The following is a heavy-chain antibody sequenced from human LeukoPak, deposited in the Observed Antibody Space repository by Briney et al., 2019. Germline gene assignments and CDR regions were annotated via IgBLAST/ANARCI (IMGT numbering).Heavy chain of an antibody. CDR1: GDSISGGGYY. CDR2: IYYSGTT. CDR3: ARVGGGWYFDP. D-gene: IGHD1-26*01. Sequence: PSQTLSLTCTVSGDSISGGGYYWTWIRQHPGKGLEWFGYIYYSGTTYYNPSLKSRVSLSVDTSKNQFSLKLSSVTAADTAVYYCARVGGGWYFDPWGRGTLVTVSS. J-gene: IGHJ2*01. V-gene: IGHV4-31*03.